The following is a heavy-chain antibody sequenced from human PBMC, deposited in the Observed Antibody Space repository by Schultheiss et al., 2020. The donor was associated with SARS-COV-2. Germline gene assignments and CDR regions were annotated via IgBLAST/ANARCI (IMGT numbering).Heavy chain of an antibody. J-gene: IGHJ6*02. D-gene: IGHD2-2*01. Sequence: GGSLRLSCAASGFTFDDYAMHWVRQAPGKGLEWVSGISWNSGSIGYADSVKGRFTISRDNAKNSLYLQMNSLRDEDTAVYYCARDGPVVPAAIWSYYYGMDVWGQGTTVTVSS. V-gene: IGHV3-9*01. CDR1: GFTFDDYA. CDR3: ARDGPVVPAAIWSYYYGMDV. CDR2: ISWNSGSI.